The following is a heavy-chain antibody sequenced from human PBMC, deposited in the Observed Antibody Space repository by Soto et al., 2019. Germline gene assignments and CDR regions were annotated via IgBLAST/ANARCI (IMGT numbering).Heavy chain of an antibody. Sequence: SETLSLTCTVSGGSFSGYFWTWIRQPPGKGLEWLAEVNHSGITNYNPSVESRVSMSVDTSKNQFSLRLYSVTAADTAVYYCVRGPYNYNSRYFDYWGQGTLVTVSS. J-gene: IGHJ4*02. CDR1: GGSFSGYF. V-gene: IGHV4-34*01. D-gene: IGHD1-1*01. CDR3: VRGPYNYNSRYFDY. CDR2: VNHSGIT.